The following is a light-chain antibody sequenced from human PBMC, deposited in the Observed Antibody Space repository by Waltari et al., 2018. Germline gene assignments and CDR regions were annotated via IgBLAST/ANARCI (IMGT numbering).Light chain of an antibody. CDR1: SGQSSNI. CDR3: ETGGHGTWV. J-gene: IGLJ3*02. Sequence: QLVLTQSPSASASLGASVKLTCTLSSGQSSNIIAWLQHRPERGPRYLMKVNSDGSHSKGDDIPDRFSGSSSGAGRYLTISSLQSEDEADYYCETGGHGTWVFGGGTKLTVL. V-gene: IGLV4-69*01. CDR2: VNSDGSH.